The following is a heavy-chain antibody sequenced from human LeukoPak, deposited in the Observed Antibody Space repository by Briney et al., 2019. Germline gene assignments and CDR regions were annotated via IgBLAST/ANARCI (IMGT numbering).Heavy chain of an antibody. V-gene: IGHV4-34*01. CDR3: GIAAAGKGTYWFDP. Sequence: SETLSLTCAVYGGSFSGYYWSWIRQPPGKGLEWIGEINHSGSTNYNPSLKSRVTISVDTSKNQFSLKLSSVIAADTAVYHCGIAAAGKGTYWFDPWGQGTLVTVSS. CDR1: GGSFSGYY. CDR2: INHSGST. J-gene: IGHJ5*02. D-gene: IGHD6-13*01.